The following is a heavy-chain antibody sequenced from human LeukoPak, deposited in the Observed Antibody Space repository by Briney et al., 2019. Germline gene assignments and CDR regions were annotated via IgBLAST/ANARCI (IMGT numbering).Heavy chain of an antibody. CDR3: ARDRGSYPVDF. CDR1: GFTFSNSW. D-gene: IGHD3-16*02. Sequence: PGGSLRLSCAASGFTFSNSWMSWVRQGLGKGLEWVATIKPDGRDKYYVDSVKGRFTISRDNAKNSLYLQMNSLRADDTAVYYCARDRGSYPVDFWGQGTLVTVSS. CDR2: IKPDGRDK. V-gene: IGHV3-7*01. J-gene: IGHJ4*02.